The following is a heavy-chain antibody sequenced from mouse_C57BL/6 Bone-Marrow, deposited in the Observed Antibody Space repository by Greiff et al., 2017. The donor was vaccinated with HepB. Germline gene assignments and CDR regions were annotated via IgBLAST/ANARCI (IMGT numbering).Heavy chain of an antibody. Sequence: QVQLQQPGAELVKPGASVKLSCKASGYTFTSYWMQWVKQRPGQGLEWIGEIDPSDSYTNYNQKFKGKATVTVDTSSSTAYMQLSSLPSEDSAVYYCARDSSLMDYWGQGTSVTVSS. V-gene: IGHV1-50*01. J-gene: IGHJ4*01. D-gene: IGHD3-2*01. CDR3: ARDSSLMDY. CDR2: IDPSDSYT. CDR1: GYTFTSYW.